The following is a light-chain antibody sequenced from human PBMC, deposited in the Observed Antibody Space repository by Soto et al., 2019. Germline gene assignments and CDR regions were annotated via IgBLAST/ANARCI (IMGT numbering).Light chain of an antibody. CDR3: SSFAGTNNVL. CDR1: SSDVGNYNY. Sequence: QSALTQPASVSGSPGQSITISCTGASSDVGNYNYVSWYQHHPGKAPKLMIYEVNKRPSGVPDRFSGSKSGSTASLTVSGLQGEDEADYYCSSFAGTNNVLFGGGTKLTVL. V-gene: IGLV2-8*01. J-gene: IGLJ2*01. CDR2: EVN.